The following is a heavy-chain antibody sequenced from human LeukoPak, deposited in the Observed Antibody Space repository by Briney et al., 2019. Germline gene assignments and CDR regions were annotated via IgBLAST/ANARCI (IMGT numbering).Heavy chain of an antibody. CDR1: GGTFSSYT. J-gene: IGHJ5*02. CDR3: ARDYGGDYGRENWFAP. V-gene: IGHV1-69*04. CDR2: IIPILGIA. D-gene: IGHD4-17*01. Sequence: LVKVSCKASGGTFSSYTISWVRQAPGQGLEWMGRIIPILGIANYAQKFQGRVTITADKSTSTAYMELSSLRSEDTAVYYCARDYGGDYGRENWFAPWGQGTLVTVSS.